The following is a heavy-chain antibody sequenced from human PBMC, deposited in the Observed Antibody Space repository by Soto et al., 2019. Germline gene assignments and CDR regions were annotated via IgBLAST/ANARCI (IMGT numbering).Heavy chain of an antibody. D-gene: IGHD2-21*02. CDR2: IYYSGST. Sequence: SETLSLTCTVSGGSISSGDYYWSWICQPPGKGLEWIGYIYYSGSTYYNPSLKSRVTISVDTSKNQFSLKLSSVTAADTAVYYCARDLAVTGPIDYWGQGTLVTVSS. CDR3: ARDLAVTGPIDY. CDR1: GGSISSGDYY. J-gene: IGHJ4*02. V-gene: IGHV4-30-4*01.